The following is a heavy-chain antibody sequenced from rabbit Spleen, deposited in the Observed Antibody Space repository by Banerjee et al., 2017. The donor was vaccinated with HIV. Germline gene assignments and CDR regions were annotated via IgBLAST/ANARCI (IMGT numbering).Heavy chain of an antibody. Sequence: QSLEESGGDLVKPGASLTLTCTASGFSFSSSYYMNWVRQAPGKGLEWIGYIDPVFGITYYANWVNGRFSISRENAQNTVLLQMTSLTAADTATYFCARDGAGGSYFALWGPGTLVTVS. J-gene: IGHJ4*01. D-gene: IGHD8-1*01. CDR2: IDPVFGIT. CDR1: GFSFSSSYY. V-gene: IGHV1S40*01. CDR3: ARDGAGGSYFAL.